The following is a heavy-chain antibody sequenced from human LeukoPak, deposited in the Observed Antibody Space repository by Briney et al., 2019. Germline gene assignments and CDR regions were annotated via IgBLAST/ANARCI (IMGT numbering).Heavy chain of an antibody. J-gene: IGHJ4*02. V-gene: IGHV1-18*01. CDR1: GFTFTTYG. Sequence: ASVKVSCKGSGFTFTTYGISWVRQAPGQGLEWMGWISAYNGKTNYEQKFQGRVTMTTDTSTSTAYMELRSLRSDDTAVYYCATFLGPFDYWGQGTLVTVSS. CDR2: ISAYNGKT. CDR3: ATFLGPFDY.